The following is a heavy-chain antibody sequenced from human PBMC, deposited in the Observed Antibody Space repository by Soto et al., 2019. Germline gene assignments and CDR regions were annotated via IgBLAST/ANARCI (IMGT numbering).Heavy chain of an antibody. V-gene: IGHV5-10-1*01. CDR2: IDPSDSYT. J-gene: IGHJ6*02. CDR3: ARQGVVVPAAEDYYFGMDV. D-gene: IGHD2-2*01. Sequence: PGESLKISCKGSGYSFTSYWISWVRQMPGKGLEWMGRIDPSDSYTNYSPSFQGHVTISADKSISTAYLQWSSLKASDTAMYYCARQGVVVPAAEDYYFGMDVWGQGTTVTVSS. CDR1: GYSFTSYW.